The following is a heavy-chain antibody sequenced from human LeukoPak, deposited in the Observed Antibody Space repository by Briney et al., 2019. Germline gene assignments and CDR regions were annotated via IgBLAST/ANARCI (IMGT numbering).Heavy chain of an antibody. CDR2: IYYSGST. V-gene: IGHV4-59*01. CDR1: GGSISSYC. D-gene: IGHD2-21*02. CDR3: ARDSLTYCCCDCLYAFDN. Sequence: PSETLSLTCTVSGGSISSYCWSWIRQPPGKGLEWIGYIYYSGSTNYNPSLRSRVTISVDTSKNQFSLKLSSVTAAATAVYYCARDSLTYCCCDCLYAFDNWGQGTMVTVSS. J-gene: IGHJ3*02.